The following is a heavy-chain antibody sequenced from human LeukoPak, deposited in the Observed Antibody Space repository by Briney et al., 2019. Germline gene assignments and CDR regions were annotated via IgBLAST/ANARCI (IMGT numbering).Heavy chain of an antibody. V-gene: IGHV1-69*04. CDR2: IIPILNIT. Sequence: GASVKVSCTASGGTFSNYAISWVRQAPGQGLEWMGRIIPILNITNYAQKFQGRITITADNFSSTIYMQLSRLRSEDTAVYYCAIRVRNFDYWGPGSLVIVSS. CDR3: AIRVRNFDY. J-gene: IGHJ4*02. D-gene: IGHD3-3*01. CDR1: GGTFSNYA.